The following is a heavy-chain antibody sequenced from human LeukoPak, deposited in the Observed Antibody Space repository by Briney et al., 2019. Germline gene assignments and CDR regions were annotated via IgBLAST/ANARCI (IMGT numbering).Heavy chain of an antibody. J-gene: IGHJ4*02. CDR3: ARDQSAGGQWLVGFDY. V-gene: IGHV3-53*01. CDR2: IYSGGST. CDR1: GLTVSSNY. D-gene: IGHD6-19*01. Sequence: GGSLRLSCAASGLTVSSNYMSWVRQAPGKGLEWVSVIYSGGSTYYADSVKGRFTISRDNSKNTLYLQMNSLRAEDTAVYYCARDQSAGGQWLVGFDYWGQGTLVTVSP.